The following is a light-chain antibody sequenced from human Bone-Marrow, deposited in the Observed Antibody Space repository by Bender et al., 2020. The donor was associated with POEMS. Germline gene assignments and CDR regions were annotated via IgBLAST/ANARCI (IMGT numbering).Light chain of an antibody. CDR1: GSYNL. J-gene: IGLJ1*01. V-gene: IGLV2-23*01. CDR2: EGS. CDR3: CSYAATSAYV. Sequence: GSYNLVSWYQQHPGKAPKVIIYEGSKRPSGVSNRFSGSKSGNTASLTISGVQPEDEADYHCCSYAATSAYVFGTGTKVTVL.